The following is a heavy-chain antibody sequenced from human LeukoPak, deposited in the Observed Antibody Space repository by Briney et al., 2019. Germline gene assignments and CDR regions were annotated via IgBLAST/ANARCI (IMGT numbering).Heavy chain of an antibody. D-gene: IGHD3-16*02. Sequence: SETLSLTCSVSGGSINSYWWTWVRQPAGKGLEFIGRIYTTGRTNYNPSLKRRDSMSVDTSKNKFSLELRSVSAADTAVYFCARGGYTISSYICDYWGQGALVTVSS. V-gene: IGHV4-4*07. CDR3: ARGGYTISSYICDY. CDR2: IYTTGRT. CDR1: GGSINSYW. J-gene: IGHJ4*02.